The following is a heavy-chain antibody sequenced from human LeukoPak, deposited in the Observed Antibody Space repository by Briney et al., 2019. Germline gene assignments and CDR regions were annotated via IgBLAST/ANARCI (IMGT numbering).Heavy chain of an antibody. J-gene: IGHJ4*02. D-gene: IGHD3-16*01. CDR3: AAQGGFDY. V-gene: IGHV3-48*03. CDR1: GFTSSSYE. Sequence: GGSLRLSCAASGFTSSSYEMNWVREAAGKGLEWFSYISSSGSTIYYADSVKGRFTISRDNAKNSLYLQMNSLRAEDTAVYYCAAQGGFDYWGQGTLVTVSS. CDR2: ISSSGSTI.